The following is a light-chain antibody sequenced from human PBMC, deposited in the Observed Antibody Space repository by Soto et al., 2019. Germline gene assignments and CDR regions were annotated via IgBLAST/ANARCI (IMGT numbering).Light chain of an antibody. CDR2: DVS. CDR3: LQDYIYPWT. Sequence: DIQMTQSPSTLSASVGDSVTITCRASQSISSWLAWYQQKPGKAPKLLIYDVSSLESGVPSRFSGSGSGTDFTLTISSLQPEDFATYYCLQDYIYPWTFGQGTKVDIK. J-gene: IGKJ1*01. CDR1: QSISSW. V-gene: IGKV1-5*01.